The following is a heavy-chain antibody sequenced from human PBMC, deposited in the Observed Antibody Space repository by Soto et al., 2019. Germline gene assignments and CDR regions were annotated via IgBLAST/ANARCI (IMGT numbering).Heavy chain of an antibody. D-gene: IGHD2-15*01. CDR1: GSSINSSGYY. V-gene: IGHV4-39*01. CDR2: MFYGVST. J-gene: IGHJ4*02. CDR3: ARLPSRHLVGY. Sequence: PXETLSLTCTVSGSSINSSGYYWGWIRQPPGKGLEWIGSMFYGVSTYYNPSLKSRVTVSVDTSKNQFSLNLRSVTAADTAVYYCARLPSRHLVGYWGQGTLVTVSS.